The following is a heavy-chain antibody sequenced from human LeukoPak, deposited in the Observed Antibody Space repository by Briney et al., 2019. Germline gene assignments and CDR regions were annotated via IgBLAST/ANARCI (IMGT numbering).Heavy chain of an antibody. V-gene: IGHV3-30*18. CDR3: AKDFGYCSSGSCYRGMDV. CDR1: GFTFSSYG. Sequence: PGGSLRLSCAASGFTFSSYGMHWVRQAPGKGLEWVAVISYDGSNKYYADSVKGRFTISRDNSKNTLYLQMNSLRAEDTAVYYCAKDFGYCSSGSCYRGMDVWGQGTTVTVSS. J-gene: IGHJ6*02. CDR2: ISYDGSNK. D-gene: IGHD2-15*01.